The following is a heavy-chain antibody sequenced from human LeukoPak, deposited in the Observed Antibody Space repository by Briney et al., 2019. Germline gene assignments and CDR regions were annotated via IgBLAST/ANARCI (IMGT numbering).Heavy chain of an antibody. CDR1: GFTFDDYD. Sequence: GRSLRLSCAASGFTFDDYDMHWVRQAPGKGLEWVSGISWNRGSIGYADSVKGRFTISRDNAKNSLYLQMNSLRAEDTALYYCAKDIWKLLWYGMDVWGQGTTVTVSS. V-gene: IGHV3-9*01. D-gene: IGHD3-10*01. J-gene: IGHJ6*02. CDR2: ISWNRGSI. CDR3: AKDIWKLLWYGMDV.